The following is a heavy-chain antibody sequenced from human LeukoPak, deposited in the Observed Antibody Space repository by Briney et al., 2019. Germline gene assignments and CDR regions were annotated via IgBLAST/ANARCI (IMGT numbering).Heavy chain of an antibody. CDR1: GGSISSSSYY. V-gene: IGHV4-39*07. D-gene: IGHD6-19*01. Sequence: SETLSLTCTVSGGSISSSSYYWGWICQPPGKGLEWIGSIYYSGSTYYNPSLKSRVTISVDTSKNQFSLKLSSVTAADTAVYYCARATSGYSSGWYVGLVYYYYYMDVWGKGTTVTVSS. J-gene: IGHJ6*03. CDR2: IYYSGST. CDR3: ARATSGYSSGWYVGLVYYYYYMDV.